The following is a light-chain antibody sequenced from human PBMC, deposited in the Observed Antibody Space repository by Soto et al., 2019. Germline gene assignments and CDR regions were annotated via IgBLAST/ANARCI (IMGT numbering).Light chain of an antibody. CDR2: DVS. CDR3: SSYTSSSTPHYF. V-gene: IGLV2-14*01. CDR1: SSDVGGYNY. Sequence: QSVLTQPASVSGSPGQSITISCTGTSSDVGGYNYVSWYQQHPGKAPKLMIYDVSNRPSGVSNRFSGSKSGNTASLTISGLQAEDEADYYCSSYTSSSTPHYFFGTGTKLTVL. J-gene: IGLJ1*01.